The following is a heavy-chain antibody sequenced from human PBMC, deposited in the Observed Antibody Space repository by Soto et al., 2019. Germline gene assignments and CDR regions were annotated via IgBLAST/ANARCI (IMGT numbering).Heavy chain of an antibody. D-gene: IGHD6-13*01. CDR2: IYYSGST. J-gene: IGHJ6*02. Sequence: QLQLQESGPGLVKPSETLSLTCTVSGGSISSSSYYWGWIRQPPGKGLEWIGSIYYSGSTYYNPSHTRRLTISVDPSKNQCSLKLSSVTAADTAVYYCASRRAAAADYGMDVWGQGTTVTVSS. CDR3: ASRRAAAADYGMDV. V-gene: IGHV4-39*01. CDR1: GGSISSSSYY.